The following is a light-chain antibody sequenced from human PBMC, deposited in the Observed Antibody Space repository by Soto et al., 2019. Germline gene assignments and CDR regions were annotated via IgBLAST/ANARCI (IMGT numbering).Light chain of an antibody. CDR3: QSYDSSLSAYL. V-gene: IGLV1-40*01. CDR1: RSNIGAGYD. CDR2: ANS. J-gene: IGLJ1*01. Sequence: QLVLTQPPSVSGAPGQRVTISCTGSRSNIGAGYDVHWYQQLPGTAPKLLIYANSNRPSGVPDRFSGSRSGTSASLAITGLQAEDEGDYYCQSYDSSLSAYLFGAGTKLTVL.